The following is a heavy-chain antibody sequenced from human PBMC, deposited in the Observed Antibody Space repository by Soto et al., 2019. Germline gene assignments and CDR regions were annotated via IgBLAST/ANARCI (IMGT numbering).Heavy chain of an antibody. CDR1: GYTFTSYG. D-gene: IGHD6-19*01. Sequence: GASVKVSCKASGYTFTSYGISWVQQAPGQGLEWMGWISAYNGNTNYAQKLQGRVTMTTDTSTSTAYMELRSLRSDDTAVYYCARGVAVAYYYYYGMDVWGQGTTVTVSS. V-gene: IGHV1-18*04. J-gene: IGHJ6*02. CDR2: ISAYNGNT. CDR3: ARGVAVAYYYYYGMDV.